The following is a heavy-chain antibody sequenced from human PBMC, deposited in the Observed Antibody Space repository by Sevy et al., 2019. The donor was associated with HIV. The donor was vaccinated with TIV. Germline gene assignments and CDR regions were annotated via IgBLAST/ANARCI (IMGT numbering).Heavy chain of an antibody. J-gene: IGHJ6*02. CDR3: ARGRKTTEEWLEELDYYFGLDV. CDR1: GFSLTTSD. V-gene: IGHV3-30*02. CDR2: VRNDGSNK. D-gene: IGHD2-8*01. Sequence: GGSLRLSCAASGFSLTTSDMHWVRQAPGKGLEWVAYVRNDGSNKYYANSVRDRFTISRDSPKNTLYLQMNSLRDEDTAIYYCARGRKTTEEWLEELDYYFGLDVWGQGTTVTVSS.